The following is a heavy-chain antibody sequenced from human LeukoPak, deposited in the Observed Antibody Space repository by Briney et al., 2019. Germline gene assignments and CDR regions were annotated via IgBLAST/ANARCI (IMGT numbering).Heavy chain of an antibody. CDR2: ISSSGSTI. J-gene: IGHJ4*02. CDR1: GFTFSDYY. V-gene: IGHV3-11*01. CDR3: ATTLGLWFGDPVGYFDY. Sequence: GGSLRLSCAASGFTFSDYYMSWIRQAPGKGLEGGSYISSSGSTIYYADSVKGRFTISRDNAKNSLYLQMNSLRAEDTAVYYCATTLGLWFGDPVGYFDYWGQGTLVTVSS. D-gene: IGHD3-10*01.